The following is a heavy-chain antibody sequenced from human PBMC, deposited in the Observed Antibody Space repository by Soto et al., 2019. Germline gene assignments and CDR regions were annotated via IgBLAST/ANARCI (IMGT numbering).Heavy chain of an antibody. CDR2: INHSGNT. CDR1: GGSFSGYY. Sequence: SETLSLTCAVYGGSFSGYYWSWIRQPPGKGLEWIGEINHSGNTNYNPSLKSRVTISVDTSKNQFSLELSSVTAADTAVYYCARGPSNTMITFGGVIAKYNWFDPWGQGTLVTVSS. D-gene: IGHD3-16*02. J-gene: IGHJ5*02. V-gene: IGHV4-34*01. CDR3: ARGPSNTMITFGGVIAKYNWFDP.